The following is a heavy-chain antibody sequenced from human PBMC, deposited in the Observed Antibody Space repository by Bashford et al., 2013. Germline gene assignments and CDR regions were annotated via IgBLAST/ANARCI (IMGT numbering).Heavy chain of an antibody. V-gene: IGHV4-59*12. CDR2: VYYNGNT. CDR3: ATLDYNNRGYYFDY. CDR1: GGSINNYF. J-gene: IGHJ4*02. Sequence: SETLSLTCTVSGGSINNYFWSWIRQSPGKGLECIGNVYYNGNTNYNPSLKSRVTISIVTSKNQFSLKLSSVTAADTAVYYCATLDYNNRGYYFDYVGPGNPGHRLL. D-gene: IGHD3-22*01.